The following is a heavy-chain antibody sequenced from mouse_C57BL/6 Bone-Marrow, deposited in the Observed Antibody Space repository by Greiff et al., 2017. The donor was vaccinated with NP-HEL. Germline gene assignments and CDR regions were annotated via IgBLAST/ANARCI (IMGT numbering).Heavy chain of an antibody. D-gene: IGHD2-1*01. Sequence: EVMLVESGGGLVKPGGSLKLSCAASGFTFSDSGMHWVRQAPEKGLEWVAYISSGSSTIYYADTVKGRFTISRDNAKNTLFLQMTSLRSEDTAMYYCARPKEVYYGNPWYFDVWGTGTTVTVSS. J-gene: IGHJ1*03. V-gene: IGHV5-17*01. CDR3: ARPKEVYYGNPWYFDV. CDR2: ISSGSSTI. CDR1: GFTFSDSG.